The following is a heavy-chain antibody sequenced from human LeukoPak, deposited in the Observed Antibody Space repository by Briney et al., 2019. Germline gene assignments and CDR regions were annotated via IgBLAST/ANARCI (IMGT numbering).Heavy chain of an antibody. D-gene: IGHD6-19*01. CDR1: GGTFSSYA. J-gene: IGHJ1*01. Sequence: GASVKVSCKASGGTFSSYAISWVRQAPGQGLEWMGRIIPILGIANYAQKFQGRVTITADKSTSTAYMELSSLRSEDTAVYYCASDSSGWYKYFQHWGQGTLVTVSP. V-gene: IGHV1-69*04. CDR2: IIPILGIA. CDR3: ASDSSGWYKYFQH.